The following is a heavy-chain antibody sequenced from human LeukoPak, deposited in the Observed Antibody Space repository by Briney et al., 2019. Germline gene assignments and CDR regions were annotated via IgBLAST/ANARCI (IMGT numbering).Heavy chain of an antibody. CDR1: RFTFSSYG. CDR2: IRYDGSNK. CDR3: AKDSGDIVVVPAAHRGYYMDV. Sequence: PGGSLRLSCAASRFTFSSYGMHWVRQAPGKGLEWVAFIRYDGSNKYYADSVKGRFTISRDNSKNTLYLQMNSLRAEDTAVYYCAKDSGDIVVVPAAHRGYYMDVWGKGTTVTISS. D-gene: IGHD2-2*01. J-gene: IGHJ6*03. V-gene: IGHV3-30*02.